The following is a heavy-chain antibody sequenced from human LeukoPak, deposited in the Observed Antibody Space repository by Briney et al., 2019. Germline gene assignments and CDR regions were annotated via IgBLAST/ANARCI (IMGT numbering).Heavy chain of an antibody. V-gene: IGHV3-7*03. J-gene: IGHJ1*01. CDR1: GFTFSSYW. Sequence: GGSLRLSCAASGFTFSSYWMSWVRQAPGKGLEWVANIKQDGSEKYYVDSVKGRFTISRDNPKNSLYLQMNSLRAEDTAVYYCARDRPSGTVVPPATSGYLQHWGQGTLVTVSS. CDR2: IKQDGSEK. D-gene: IGHD2-2*01. CDR3: ARDRPSGTVVPPATSGYLQH.